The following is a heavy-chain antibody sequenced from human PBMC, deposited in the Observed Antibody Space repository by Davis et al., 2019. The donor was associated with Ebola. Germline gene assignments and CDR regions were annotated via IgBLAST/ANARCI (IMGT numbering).Heavy chain of an antibody. CDR2: INHSGDSI. CDR1: GFTFSDYY. Sequence: PGGSLRLSCAASGFTFSDYYMSWVRQAPGKGLEWISCINHSGDSIFYADFVKGRFTMSRDNAKNFLYLQLSSLIADDTAMYYCARNSAPPDYWGQGALVTVSS. D-gene: IGHD6-6*01. CDR3: ARNSAPPDY. V-gene: IGHV3-11*01. J-gene: IGHJ4*02.